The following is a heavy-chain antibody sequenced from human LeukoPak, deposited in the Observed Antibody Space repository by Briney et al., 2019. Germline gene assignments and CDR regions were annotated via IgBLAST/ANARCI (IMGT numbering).Heavy chain of an antibody. V-gene: IGHV3-53*01. CDR3: AITTTERDGYNWRGY. J-gene: IGHJ4*02. D-gene: IGHD5-24*01. CDR1: GFTVSSNY. Sequence: GGSLRLSCAASGFTVSSNYMSWVRQAPGKGLEWVSVIYSGGSTYYADSVKGRFTISRDNSKNTLYLQMNSLRAEDTAVYYCAITTTERDGYNWRGYWGQGTLVTVSS. CDR2: IYSGGST.